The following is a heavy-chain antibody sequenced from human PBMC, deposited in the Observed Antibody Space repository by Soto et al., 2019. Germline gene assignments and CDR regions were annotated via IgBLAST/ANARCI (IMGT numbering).Heavy chain of an antibody. V-gene: IGHV3-30*03. D-gene: IGHD2-21*02. CDR2: ISDDGVNT. J-gene: IGHJ5*02. CDR1: GFTFRSYG. CDR3: ARDGLMGVTNLAAA. Sequence: QVQLVESGGGVVQPGRSLRLSCAASGFTFRSYGMHWVRQAPGKGLEWVAVISDDGVNTYYADSVKGRFTISRDNSKTTLYLQMNSLRAADTAVYYCARDGLMGVTNLAAAWGQGTLVTVSS.